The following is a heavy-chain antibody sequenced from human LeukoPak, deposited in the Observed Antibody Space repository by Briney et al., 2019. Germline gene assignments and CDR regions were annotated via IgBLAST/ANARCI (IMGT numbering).Heavy chain of an antibody. D-gene: IGHD7-27*01. Sequence: GGSLRLSCAASGFTFSTSDMHWVRQFPGKGLEWVSAIGTGGNTYYPDSVKGRFTISRDDARDSLYLQMNNLRAGDTAVYFCAGEVFDLTWGSGWYFDLWGRGTLVSVSS. V-gene: IGHV3-13*01. CDR3: AGEVFDLTWGSGWYFDL. CDR2: IGTGGNT. J-gene: IGHJ2*01. CDR1: GFTFSTSD.